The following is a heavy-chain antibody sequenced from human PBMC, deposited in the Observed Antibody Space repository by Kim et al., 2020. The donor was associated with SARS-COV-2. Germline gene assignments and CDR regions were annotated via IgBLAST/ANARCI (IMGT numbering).Heavy chain of an antibody. V-gene: IGHV4-59*01. Sequence: TNHTPSLGSRVTKPVETSKNQFTLKLTSVTAADTAVYYCASLAAGYGLDVWGQGTTVTVSS. CDR2: T. J-gene: IGHJ6*02. D-gene: IGHD6-13*01. CDR3: ASLAAGYGLDV.